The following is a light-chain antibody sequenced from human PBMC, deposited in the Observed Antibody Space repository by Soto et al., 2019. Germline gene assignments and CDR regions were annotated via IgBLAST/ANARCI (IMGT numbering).Light chain of an antibody. CDR1: SSDVGAYNY. CDR3: SSYATSGTL. Sequence: QSALTQPASVSGSLGPSITISCTGTSSDVGAYNYVSWYQHHPGKAPKLMIYDVSDRPSGVSNRFSGSKSGNTASLTISGLQAEDEADYYCSSYATSGTLFGGGTKVTVL. J-gene: IGLJ3*02. CDR2: DVS. V-gene: IGLV2-14*03.